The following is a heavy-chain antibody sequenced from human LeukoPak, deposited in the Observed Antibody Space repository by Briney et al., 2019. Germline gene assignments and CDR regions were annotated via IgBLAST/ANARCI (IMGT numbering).Heavy chain of an antibody. J-gene: IGHJ4*02. CDR1: GFTFSSYA. V-gene: IGHV3-23*01. CDR3: AKSDRGYSYGSLDY. CDR2: ISGSGDST. D-gene: IGHD5-18*01. Sequence: SGGSLRLSCAASGFTFSSYAMSWVRQAPGKGLEWVSSISGSGDSTYYAGSVKGRFTISRDNSKNTLYLQMNSLRAEDTAVYYCAKSDRGYSYGSLDYWGQGTLVTVSS.